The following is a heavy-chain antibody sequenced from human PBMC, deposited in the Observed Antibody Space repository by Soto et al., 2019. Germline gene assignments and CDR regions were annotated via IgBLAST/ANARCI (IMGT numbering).Heavy chain of an antibody. CDR3: ASGIQLWLRRINNGYSG. Sequence: QVQLVQSGAEVKKPESSVKVSCKAPGGTFSTYAISWVRQAPGQGLEWMGGIIPMFGTANYAQRFQDRVTITADAYTNTVYMALSSLRSEDTAVYFCASGIQLWLRRINNGYSGWGQGTLVNVSS. J-gene: IGHJ4*02. CDR1: GGTFSTYA. CDR2: IIPMFGTA. V-gene: IGHV1-69*12. D-gene: IGHD5-18*01.